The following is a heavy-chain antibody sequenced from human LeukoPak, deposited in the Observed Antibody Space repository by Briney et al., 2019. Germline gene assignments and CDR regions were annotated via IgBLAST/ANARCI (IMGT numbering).Heavy chain of an antibody. CDR2: ISGSGGST. Sequence: GGSLRRSCAASGFTFSSYAMSWVRQAPGKGLEWVSAISGSGGSTYYADSVKGRFTISRDNSKNTLYLQMTSLRAEDTAVYYCAKEPYYYDSSGYHHRLGAFDIWGQGTMVTVSS. CDR1: GFTFSSYA. CDR3: AKEPYYYDSSGYHHRLGAFDI. J-gene: IGHJ3*02. V-gene: IGHV3-23*01. D-gene: IGHD3-22*01.